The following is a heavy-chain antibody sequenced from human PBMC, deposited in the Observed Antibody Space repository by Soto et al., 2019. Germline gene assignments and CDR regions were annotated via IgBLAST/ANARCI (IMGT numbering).Heavy chain of an antibody. V-gene: IGHV4-39*01. J-gene: IGHJ4*02. CDR2: IYYSGST. D-gene: IGHD2-15*01. Sequence: QLQLQESGPGLVKPSETLSLTCTVSGGSISSSSYYWGWIRQPPGKGLEWIGSIYYSGSTYYNPSLKSRVTISVDTSNNQFSLKLSSVTAADTAVYYCARWWERSFPFFDYWGQGTLVTVSS. CDR1: GGSISSSSYY. CDR3: ARWWERSFPFFDY.